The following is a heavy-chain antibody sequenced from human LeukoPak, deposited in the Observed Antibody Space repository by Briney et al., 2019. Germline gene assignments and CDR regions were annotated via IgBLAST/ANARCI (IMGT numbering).Heavy chain of an antibody. V-gene: IGHV1-69*01. CDR1: GGTFSSYA. D-gene: IGHD6-13*01. CDR3: ARTAPDSSSWYAIFDY. CDR2: IIPIFGTA. J-gene: IGHJ4*02. Sequence: SVEVSCKASGGTFSSYAIGWVRQAPGQGLEWMGGIIPIFGTADYAQKFQGRVTITADESTSTAYMELSSLRSEDTAVYYCARTAPDSSSWYAIFDYWGQGTLVTVSS.